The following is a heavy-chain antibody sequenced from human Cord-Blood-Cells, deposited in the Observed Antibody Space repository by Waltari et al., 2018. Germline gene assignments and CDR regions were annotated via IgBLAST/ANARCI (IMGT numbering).Heavy chain of an antibody. J-gene: IGHJ4*02. CDR1: GFIFSGSA. D-gene: IGHD3-22*01. V-gene: IGHV3-73*02. CDR2: IRSKANSCAT. Sequence: EVQLVESGGGLVQPGGSLKLSCAASGFIFSGSAMHWVRQAYGKGREWVCRIRSKANSCATAYAASVKGRFTISRDDSKNTAYLQMNSLKTEDTAVYYCTRPYDSSGYFIDYWGQGTLVTVSS. CDR3: TRPYDSSGYFIDY.